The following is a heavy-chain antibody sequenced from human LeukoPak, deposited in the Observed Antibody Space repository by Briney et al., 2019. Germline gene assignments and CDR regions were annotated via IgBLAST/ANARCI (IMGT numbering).Heavy chain of an antibody. V-gene: IGHV3-7*01. D-gene: IGHD3-16*01. J-gene: IGHJ4*02. CDR2: IKEDGTEK. CDR1: GYSISSGYY. Sequence: PSETLSLTCAVSGYSISSGYYWGWTRQPPGKGLEWLGNIKEDGTEKYYLDSVRGRFTLSRDNAKNSLYLQMDSLRAEDTAVYYCVRDYVWGTSNPDYWGQGTLVTVTS. CDR3: VRDYVWGTSNPDY.